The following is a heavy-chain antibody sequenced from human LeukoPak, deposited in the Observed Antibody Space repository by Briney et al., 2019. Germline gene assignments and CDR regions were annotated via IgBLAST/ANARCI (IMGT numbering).Heavy chain of an antibody. D-gene: IGHD1-26*01. Sequence: GGSLRLSCATSGFTFSTYTLNWIRQAPGKGLEWVSSIGTSSRSIYYADSVRGRFTISRDNARNSLYLQRNSLRAEETAVYYCVRIPKSATFPNWFDPWGQGTLDTVSS. CDR1: GFTFSTYT. J-gene: IGHJ5*02. CDR2: IGTSSRSI. CDR3: VRIPKSATFPNWFDP. V-gene: IGHV3-21*01.